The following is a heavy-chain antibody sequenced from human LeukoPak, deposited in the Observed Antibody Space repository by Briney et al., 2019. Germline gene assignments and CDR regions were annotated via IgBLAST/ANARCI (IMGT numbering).Heavy chain of an antibody. D-gene: IGHD3-10*01. CDR1: GGSISSGGYS. Sequence: ASETLSLTCAVSGGSISSGGYSWSWIRQPPGKGLEWIGYIYHSGRTYYNPSLKSRVTISIDRSKNQFSLKLSSVTAADTAVYYCARHDMVRGLNWFDPWGQGTLVTVSS. CDR3: ARHDMVRGLNWFDP. J-gene: IGHJ5*02. V-gene: IGHV4-30-2*01. CDR2: IYHSGRT.